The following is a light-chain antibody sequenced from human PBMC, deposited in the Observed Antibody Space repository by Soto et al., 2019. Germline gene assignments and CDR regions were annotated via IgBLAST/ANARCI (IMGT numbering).Light chain of an antibody. CDR2: DAS. CDR1: QSVGTF. J-gene: IGKJ4*01. V-gene: IGKV3-11*01. CDR3: QQRYDWPST. Sequence: IVLTQSPVTLSLSPGERATLSCRASQSVGTFFAWYQQKPGQSPRLLIYDASSRATGIPARFSGSGSGTDFTLTISSLEPEDSAVYYCQQRYDWPSTFGGGTKVEIK.